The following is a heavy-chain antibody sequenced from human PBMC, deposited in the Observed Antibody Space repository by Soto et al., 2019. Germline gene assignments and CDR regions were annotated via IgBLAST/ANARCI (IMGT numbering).Heavy chain of an antibody. CDR2: ISFDGSSQ. CDR3: NYYRDAFDI. J-gene: IGHJ3*02. CDR1: GFIFNTYA. Sequence: GGSLRLSCEASGFIFNTYAMYWVRQTPGKGLQWLAAISFDGSSQDYADKSTSTAFLQWSSLKASDTAMYYCATAYVYDFENSNYYRDAFDIWGQGTLVTVSS. V-gene: IGHV3-30-3*01. D-gene: IGHD3-22*01.